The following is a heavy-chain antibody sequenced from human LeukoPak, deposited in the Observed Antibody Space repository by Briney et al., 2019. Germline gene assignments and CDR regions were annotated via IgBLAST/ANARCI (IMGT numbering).Heavy chain of an antibody. Sequence: PGGSLRLSCAASGFTFSSYGMSWVRQAPGKGLEWFSAISGSGGSTYYADSVKGRFTISRDNSKNTLYLQMNSLRAEDTAVYYCAREGPYYYDSSGYNPPPYYFDYWGQGTLVTVSS. V-gene: IGHV3-23*01. D-gene: IGHD3-22*01. CDR2: ISGSGGST. J-gene: IGHJ4*02. CDR1: GFTFSSYG. CDR3: AREGPYYYDSSGYNPPPYYFDY.